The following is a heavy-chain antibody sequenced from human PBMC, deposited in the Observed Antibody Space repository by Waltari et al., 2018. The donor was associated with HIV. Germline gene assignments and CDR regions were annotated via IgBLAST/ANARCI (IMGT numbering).Heavy chain of an antibody. Sequence: QVHVVKSGGAVVQPGGSLRLSCPASGVTLNIHAIHWVRQAPGRGLEWVAGVRYDGSHEYYGDAVKGRFTISRDNSKNAIFLEMTVLRLEDTANYHCAKDGAPGRDAVFDTWGQGTLVTV. CDR2: VRYDGSHE. D-gene: IGHD1-26*01. V-gene: IGHV3-33*03. J-gene: IGHJ4*03. CDR1: GVTLNIHA. CDR3: AKDGAPGRDAVFDT.